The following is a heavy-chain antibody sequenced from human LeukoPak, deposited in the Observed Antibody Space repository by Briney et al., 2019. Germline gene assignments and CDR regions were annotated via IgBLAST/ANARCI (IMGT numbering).Heavy chain of an antibody. CDR1: GGSISSGSYY. V-gene: IGHV4-61*02. CDR3: AGGTCSGGSCYSLGGIDY. CDR2: IYTSGST. J-gene: IGHJ4*02. D-gene: IGHD2-15*01. Sequence: SETLSLTCTVSGGSISSGSYYWSWIRQPAGKGLGWIGRIYTSGSTNYNPSLKSRVTISVDTSKNQFSLKLSSVTAADTAVCYCAGGTCSGGSCYSLGGIDYWGQGTLVTVSS.